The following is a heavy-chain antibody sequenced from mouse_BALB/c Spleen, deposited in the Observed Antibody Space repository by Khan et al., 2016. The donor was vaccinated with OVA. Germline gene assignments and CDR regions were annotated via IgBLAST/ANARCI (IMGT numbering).Heavy chain of an antibody. J-gene: IGHJ3*01. D-gene: IGHD4-1*01. V-gene: IGHV3-2*02. CDR3: AMGRTY. CDR2: ISYSGRT. Sequence: QLEESGPGLVKPSQSLSLTCTVTGYSITSDYAWNWIRQFPGNKLEWMGHISYSGRTSYNPSLKSRISVTRDTSKNQFFLQLNSVTTEDTATYYCAMGRTYWGQGTLVTVSA. CDR1: GYSITSDYA.